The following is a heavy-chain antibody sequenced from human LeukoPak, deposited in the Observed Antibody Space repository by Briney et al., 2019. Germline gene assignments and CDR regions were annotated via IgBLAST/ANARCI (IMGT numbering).Heavy chain of an antibody. V-gene: IGHV1-2*02. CDR1: GYTFTGYY. CDR3: SRSLRPRYCSSTSCYHKLGIDAFDI. J-gene: IGHJ3*02. CDR2: INPNSGGT. D-gene: IGHD2-2*01. Sequence: ASVKVSCKASGYTFTGYYMHWVRQAPGQGLEWMGWINPNSGGTNYAQKFQGRVTMTRDTSISTAYMELSRLRSDDTAVYYCSRSLRPRYCSSTSCYHKLGIDAFDIWGQGTMVTVSS.